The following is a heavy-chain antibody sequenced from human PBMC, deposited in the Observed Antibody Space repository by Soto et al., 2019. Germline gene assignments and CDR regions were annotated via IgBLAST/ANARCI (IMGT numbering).Heavy chain of an antibody. Sequence: QMQLVQPGPEVKKPGTSVKVSCKASGFTFTSSAVQWVRQARGQRLEWIGWIVVGSGNTNYAQKFQERVTITRDMSTSTAYMELSSLRSEDTAVYYCAADYYDSSGYYRSYWYFDLWGRGTLVTVSS. J-gene: IGHJ2*01. CDR2: IVVGSGNT. V-gene: IGHV1-58*01. D-gene: IGHD3-22*01. CDR1: GFTFTSSA. CDR3: AADYYDSSGYYRSYWYFDL.